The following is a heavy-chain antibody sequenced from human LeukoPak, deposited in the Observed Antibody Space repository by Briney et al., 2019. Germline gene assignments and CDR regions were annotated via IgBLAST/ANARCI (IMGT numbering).Heavy chain of an antibody. D-gene: IGHD3-22*01. CDR3: ARDPVSNYDSSGYYPDY. V-gene: IGHV3-33*01. J-gene: IGHJ4*02. Sequence: GGSVRLSCAASGFTFSSYGMHWVRQAPGKGLEGVAFVWFDGSNKHYADSVKGRFTISRDNAKDTLYLQMNSLRAHDTPVYYCARDPVSNYDSSGYYPDYWRQGTLVTVSS. CDR1: GFTFSSYG. CDR2: VWFDGSNK.